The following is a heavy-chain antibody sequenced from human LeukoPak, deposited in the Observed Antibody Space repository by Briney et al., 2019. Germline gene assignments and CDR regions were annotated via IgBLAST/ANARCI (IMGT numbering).Heavy chain of an antibody. CDR1: GFTVSSNY. J-gene: IGHJ4*02. V-gene: IGHV3-53*01. CDR2: IYSGGST. Sequence: GGSLRLSCAASGFTVSSNYMSWVRQAPGKGLEWVSAIYSGGSTYYADSVKGRFTISRDNSKNTLYLQMNSLRAEDTAVYYWARERYFDYWGQGTLVTVSS. CDR3: ARERYFDY.